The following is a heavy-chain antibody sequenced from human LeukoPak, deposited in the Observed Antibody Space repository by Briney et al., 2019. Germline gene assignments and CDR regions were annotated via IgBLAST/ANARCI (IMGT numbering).Heavy chain of an antibody. Sequence: GGSLRLSCAASGFTFSSYAMDWVRQAPGKGREWVSAISGSGDSTYYADSVKGRFTISRDNSKNTLYLQMNSLRAEDTAVYYCAKARITPVLSSIDPWGQRTLVTVSS. CDR1: GFTFSSYA. CDR2: ISGSGDST. V-gene: IGHV3-23*01. J-gene: IGHJ5*02. CDR3: AKARITPVLSSIDP. D-gene: IGHD1-14*01.